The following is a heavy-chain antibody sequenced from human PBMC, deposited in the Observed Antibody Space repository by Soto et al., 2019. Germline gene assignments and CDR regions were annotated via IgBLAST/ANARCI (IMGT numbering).Heavy chain of an antibody. D-gene: IGHD3-10*01. J-gene: IGHJ4*02. CDR3: AREVYYGGGFDY. CDR1: GFTFSSYG. Sequence: QVQLVESGGGVVQPGRSLRLSCAASGFTFSSYGMHWVRQAPGKGLEWVAVIWYDGSNKYYADSVKGRFTISRDNSKNTLYLQMNSLRAEDTAVYYCAREVYYGGGFDYWGQGTLVTVSS. CDR2: IWYDGSNK. V-gene: IGHV3-33*01.